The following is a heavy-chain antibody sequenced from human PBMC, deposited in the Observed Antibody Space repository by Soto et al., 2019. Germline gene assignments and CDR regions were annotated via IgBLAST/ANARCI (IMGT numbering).Heavy chain of an antibody. J-gene: IGHJ5*02. V-gene: IGHV4-30-4*01. Sequence: QVQLQESGPGLVKPSQTLSLTCTVSGGSISSGDYYWSWIRQPPGKGLEWIGYIYYSGSTYYNPSLMSRVTIAVDTSKNQFSLKLSSVTAADTAVYYCASSVVTLPNWFDPWGQGTLVTVSS. CDR3: ASSVVTLPNWFDP. CDR1: GGSISSGDYY. D-gene: IGHD2-21*02. CDR2: IYYSGST.